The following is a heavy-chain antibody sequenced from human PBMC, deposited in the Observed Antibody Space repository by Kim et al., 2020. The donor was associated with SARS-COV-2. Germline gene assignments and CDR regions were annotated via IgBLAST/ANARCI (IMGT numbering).Heavy chain of an antibody. D-gene: IGHD6-19*01. Sequence: GGSLRLSCAASGFTFSDYYMSWIRQAPGKGLEWVSYISSSGSTIYYADSVKGRFTISRDNAKNSLYLQMNSLRAEDTAVYYCARDLYPIAVAGTNYYYYYGMDVWGQGTTDTVSS. CDR2: ISSSGSTI. CDR3: ARDLYPIAVAGTNYYYYYGMDV. J-gene: IGHJ6*02. CDR1: GFTFSDYY. V-gene: IGHV3-11*04.